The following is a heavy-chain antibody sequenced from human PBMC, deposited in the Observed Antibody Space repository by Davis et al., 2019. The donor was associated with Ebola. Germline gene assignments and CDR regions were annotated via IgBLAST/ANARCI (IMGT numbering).Heavy chain of an antibody. CDR1: GGSISSSNW. CDR3: ARESFTAVGLV. J-gene: IGHJ4*02. Sequence: MPGGSLRLSCAVSGGSISSSNWWSWVRQPPGKGLEWIGEIYHSGSTNYNPSLKSRVTISVDKSKNQFSLKLSFVTAADTAVYYCARESFTAVGLVWGQGTLVTVSS. CDR2: IYHSGST. D-gene: IGHD2-2*03. V-gene: IGHV4-4*02.